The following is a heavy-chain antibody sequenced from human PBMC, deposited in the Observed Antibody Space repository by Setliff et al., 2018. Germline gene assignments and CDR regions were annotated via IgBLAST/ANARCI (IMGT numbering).Heavy chain of an antibody. J-gene: IGHJ6*02. CDR2: IYYSGST. Sequence: KTSETLSLTCTVSGGSISSGDYYWSWIRQPPGKGLEWIGYIYYSGSTYYNPSLKSRVTISVDTSKNQFSLKLSSVTAADTAVNYCARGGEGALGIPYYGMDVWGQGTTVTVS. CDR3: ARGGEGALGIPYYGMDV. CDR1: GGSISSGDYY. V-gene: IGHV4-30-4*08. D-gene: IGHD2-21*01.